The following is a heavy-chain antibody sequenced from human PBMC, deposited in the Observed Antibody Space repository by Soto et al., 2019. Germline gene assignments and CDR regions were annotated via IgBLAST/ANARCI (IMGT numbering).Heavy chain of an antibody. J-gene: IGHJ5*02. D-gene: IGHD6-6*01. CDR2: ISGTVDAT. V-gene: IGHV3-23*01. CDR1: GFTFNNYA. Sequence: EVQLLESGGGLVQPGESLRLSCAVSGFTFNNYAMSWVRQAPGKGLECVSIISGTVDATYYADSVKGRFTISRDNSKHTLYLQMNSMRDEDTAIYYYEKWSSSKNPDTWGQRTLVTVSS. CDR3: EKWSSSKNPDT.